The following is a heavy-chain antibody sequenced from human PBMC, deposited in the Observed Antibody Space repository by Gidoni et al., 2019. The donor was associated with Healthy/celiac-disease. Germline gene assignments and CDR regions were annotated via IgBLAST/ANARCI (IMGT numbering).Heavy chain of an antibody. V-gene: IGHV3-23*01. CDR2: ISGSGGST. Sequence: EVQLLESGGGLVQPGGSLRLSCAASGFTFSSYAMSWVRQAPVKGLEWVSAISGSGGSTYYADSVKGRFTISRDKSKNTRYLQMNSLRAEDTAVYYCAKGPPRITGTPPRNWGQGTLVTVSS. D-gene: IGHD1-7*01. CDR1: GFTFSSYA. CDR3: AKGPPRITGTPPRN. J-gene: IGHJ4*02.